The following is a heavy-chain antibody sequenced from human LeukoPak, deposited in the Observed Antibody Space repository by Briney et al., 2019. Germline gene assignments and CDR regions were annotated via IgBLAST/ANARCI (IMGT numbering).Heavy chain of an antibody. V-gene: IGHV5-51*01. CDR1: GYSFSTDW. D-gene: IGHD3/OR15-3a*01. CDR2: IYPGDSDT. CDR3: AGHSRVGSTWTHFDY. Sequence: GESLKISCKGSGYSFSTDWIGWVRQMPGKGLEWMGIIYPGDSDTRSSPSFQGQVTISADKSISTAYLQWSSLKASDTAIYYCAGHSRVGSTWTHFDYWGRGTLVTVSS. J-gene: IGHJ4*02.